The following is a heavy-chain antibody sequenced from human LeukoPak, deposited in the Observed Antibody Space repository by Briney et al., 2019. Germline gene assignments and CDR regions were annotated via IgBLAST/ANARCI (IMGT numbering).Heavy chain of an antibody. J-gene: IGHJ3*02. D-gene: IGHD6-13*01. Sequence: ASVKVSCKASGYTFTSYGISWVRQAPGQGLEWMGWISAYNGNTNYAQKLQGRVTTTTDTSTSTAYMELRSLRSDDTAVYYCARDPGIASLEGAFDIWGQGTMVTVSS. CDR3: ARDPGIASLEGAFDI. V-gene: IGHV1-18*01. CDR1: GYTFTSYG. CDR2: ISAYNGNT.